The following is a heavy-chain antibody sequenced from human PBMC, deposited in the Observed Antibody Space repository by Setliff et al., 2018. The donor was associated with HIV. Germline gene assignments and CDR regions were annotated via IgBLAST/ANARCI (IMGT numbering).Heavy chain of an antibody. Sequence: TLSLTCTFSGDSISSGNYYWSWIRQPAGKGLEWIGRIYSTGSTNYNPSLKSRVTISSDTSKNLFSLKLTTVTAADTAVYYCALTGHRLLRGYMDVWGKGTTVTVSS. D-gene: IGHD2-15*01. V-gene: IGHV4-61*02. CDR2: IYSTGST. J-gene: IGHJ6*03. CDR3: ALTGHRLLRGYMDV. CDR1: GDSISSGNYY.